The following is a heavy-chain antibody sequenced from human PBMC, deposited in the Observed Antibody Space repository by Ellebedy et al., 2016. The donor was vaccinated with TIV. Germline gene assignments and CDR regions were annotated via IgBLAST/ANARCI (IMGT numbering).Heavy chain of an antibody. V-gene: IGHV3-30*03. CDR1: GFTFRDYR. Sequence: PGGSLRLSCAASGFTFRDYRMHWVRQAPGKGLECVAVISNDGRYIYHPDTDKGRFTISRDNSKSTLYLEMNSLRADDTAVYYCAREDDYRNDFDYWGQGTLVTVSS. J-gene: IGHJ4*02. D-gene: IGHD4-11*01. CDR2: ISNDGRYI. CDR3: AREDDYRNDFDY.